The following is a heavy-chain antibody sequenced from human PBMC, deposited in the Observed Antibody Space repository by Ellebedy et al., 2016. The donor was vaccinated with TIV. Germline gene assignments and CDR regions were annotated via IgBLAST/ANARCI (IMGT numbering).Heavy chain of an antibody. V-gene: IGHV4-39*07. CDR3: ARGPALYNGYGMDV. CDR2: IYYSGST. D-gene: IGHD2-8*01. Sequence: SETLSLTCTVSGGSISSSSYYWGWIRQPPGKGLEWIGSIYYSGSTYYNPSLKSRVTISVDTSKNQFSLKLSSVTAADTAVYYCARGPALYNGYGMDVWGQGTTVTVSS. J-gene: IGHJ6*02. CDR1: GGSISSSSYY.